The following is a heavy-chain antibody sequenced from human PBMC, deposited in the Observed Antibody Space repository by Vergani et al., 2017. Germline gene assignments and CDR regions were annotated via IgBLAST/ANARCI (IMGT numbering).Heavy chain of an antibody. D-gene: IGHD2-2*01. Sequence: EVQLLESGGGLVQPGGSLRLSCAASGFTFSSYAMSWARQVPGKGLEWVSGISGSGGNTYYANSVKGRFTISRDNSKNTLYLQMNSLRADDTAVYYCAKGVYCSSTSCYEGRGYYYGMGVWGQGTTVTFSS. CDR3: AKGVYCSSTSCYEGRGYYYGMGV. J-gene: IGHJ6*02. CDR2: ISGSGGNT. CDR1: GFTFSSYA. V-gene: IGHV3-23*01.